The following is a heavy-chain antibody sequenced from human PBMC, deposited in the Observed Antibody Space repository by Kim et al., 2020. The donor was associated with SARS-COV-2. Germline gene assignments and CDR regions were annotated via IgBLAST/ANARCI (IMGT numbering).Heavy chain of an antibody. CDR1: GFTFSSYW. Sequence: GGSLRLSCAASGFTFSSYWMSWVRQAPGKGLEWVATIKHDGSEKYYVDSVKGRFTISRDNAKNSLYLQMNSLRAEDTAVYYCARHLSTMIVVVITTTTWHISWIFDSWGQGTLVTASS. V-gene: IGHV3-7*03. J-gene: IGHJ4*02. CDR3: ARHLSTMIVVVITTTTWHISWIFDS. D-gene: IGHD3-22*01. CDR2: IKHDGSEK.